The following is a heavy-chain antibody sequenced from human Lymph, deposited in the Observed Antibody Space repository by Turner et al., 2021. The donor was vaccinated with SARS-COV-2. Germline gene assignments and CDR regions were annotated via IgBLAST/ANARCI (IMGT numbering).Heavy chain of an antibody. CDR2: FDPEDGET. J-gene: IGHJ4*02. Sequence: HVQLVQSGAACKKPGASVKVSCMVSGYTLTELSIRWVRQAPGKGLEWMGGFDPEDGETIYAQKFQGRVSMTEDTSIDTAYMELSSMRSEVTAAYSCANLKANWKILTASYYFDVWGQGTLVTVSS. D-gene: IGHD1-1*01. CDR3: ANLKANWKILTASYYFDV. V-gene: IGHV1-24*01. CDR1: GYTLTELS.